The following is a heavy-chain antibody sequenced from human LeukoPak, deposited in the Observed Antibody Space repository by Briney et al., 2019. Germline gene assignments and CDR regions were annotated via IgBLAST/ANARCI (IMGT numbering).Heavy chain of an antibody. Sequence: ASVKVSCKASGYTFTSYGISWVRQAPGQGLEWMGWINPNSGGTNYAQKFQGRVTMTRDTSISTAYMELSSLRSEDTAVYYCARGSTYYYMDVWGKGTTVTVSS. CDR2: INPNSGGT. V-gene: IGHV1-2*02. D-gene: IGHD2-2*01. CDR3: ARGSTYYYMDV. CDR1: GYTFTSYG. J-gene: IGHJ6*03.